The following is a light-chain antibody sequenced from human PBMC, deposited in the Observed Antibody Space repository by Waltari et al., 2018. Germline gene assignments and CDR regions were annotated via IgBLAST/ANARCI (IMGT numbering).Light chain of an antibody. CDR3: SSYTSSSTLVV. CDR1: SSDVGGYNY. CDR2: EVS. Sequence: QSALTQPASVSGPPGQPLTISCTGTSSDVGGYNYVSWYQHHPGKAPKLIIYEVSNRPSGVSNRFSGSKSGNTASLTISGLQAEDEADYYCSSYTSSSTLVVFGGGTKLTVL. V-gene: IGLV2-14*01. J-gene: IGLJ2*01.